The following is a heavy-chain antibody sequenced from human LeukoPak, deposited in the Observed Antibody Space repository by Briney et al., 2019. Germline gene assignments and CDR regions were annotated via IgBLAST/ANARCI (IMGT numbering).Heavy chain of an antibody. CDR3: ARIISTTVTTDDAFDI. D-gene: IGHD4-17*01. J-gene: IGHJ3*02. V-gene: IGHV4-4*07. CDR1: GGSISSYY. CDR2: IYTSGST. Sequence: MASETLSLTCTVSGGSISSYYWSWIRQPAGKGLEWIGRIYTSGSTNYNPSLKSRVTMSVDTSKNQFSLKLSSVTAADTAVYYCARIISTTVTTDDAFDIWGQGTMVTVSS.